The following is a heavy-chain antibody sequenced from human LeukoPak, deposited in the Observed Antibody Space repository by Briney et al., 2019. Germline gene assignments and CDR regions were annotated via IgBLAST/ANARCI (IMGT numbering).Heavy chain of an antibody. CDR2: IYYSGST. D-gene: IGHD3-3*01. V-gene: IGHV4-39*01. Sequence: SETLSLTCTVSSGSISSSNSYWGWIRQPPGKGLEWIGSIYYSGSTYYNPSLKSRVTISVDTSKNQFSLKLSSVTAADTAVYYCARSFGVVFITNFDYWGQGTLVTVSS. CDR3: ARSFGVVFITNFDY. CDR1: SGSISSSNSY. J-gene: IGHJ4*02.